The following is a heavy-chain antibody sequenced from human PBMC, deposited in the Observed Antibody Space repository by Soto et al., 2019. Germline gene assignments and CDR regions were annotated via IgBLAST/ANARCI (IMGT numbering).Heavy chain of an antibody. J-gene: IGHJ5*02. CDR2: IDTSGGST. V-gene: IGHV3-23*01. Sequence: GGSLRLSCAASAFTFSSYAMSWVRQAPGKGLEWVSGIDTSGGSTYYADSVKGRFTISRDNSKNTLYLQMSSLRAEDTAVYYCAKGLRWLFDPWGQGTLVTVSS. CDR1: AFTFSSYA. CDR3: AKGLRWLFDP. D-gene: IGHD5-12*01.